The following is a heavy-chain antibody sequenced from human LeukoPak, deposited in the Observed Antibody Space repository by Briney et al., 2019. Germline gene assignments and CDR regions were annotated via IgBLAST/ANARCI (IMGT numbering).Heavy chain of an antibody. CDR1: PIIFSNSW. V-gene: IGHV3-7*04. CDR2: IKQDGSET. CDR3: ARHLAGDSLYRHFDY. J-gene: IGHJ4*02. Sequence: GGSLRLSCTASPIIFSNSWMSWVRQAPGKGLEWVANIKQDGSETNYVDSVKGRFTISRDNAKNSLFLQMNSLRGEDTGIYYCARHLAGDSLYRHFDYWGQGTLVTVSS. D-gene: IGHD5/OR15-5a*01.